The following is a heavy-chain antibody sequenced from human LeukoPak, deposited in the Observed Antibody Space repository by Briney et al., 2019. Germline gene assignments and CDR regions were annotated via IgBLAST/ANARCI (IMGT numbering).Heavy chain of an antibody. J-gene: IGHJ6*02. Sequence: SQTLSLTCAISGDSVSSKSVAWNWIRQSPSRGLEWLGRTYYRSKWNYDYAVSVKGRMTIDPDTSKNQFSLRLNSVTPEDTAVYCCTRDWRGVYGVDVWGQGTTVTVSS. CDR2: TYYRSKWNY. D-gene: IGHD3-3*01. V-gene: IGHV6-1*01. CDR1: GDSVSSKSVA. CDR3: TRDWRGVYGVDV.